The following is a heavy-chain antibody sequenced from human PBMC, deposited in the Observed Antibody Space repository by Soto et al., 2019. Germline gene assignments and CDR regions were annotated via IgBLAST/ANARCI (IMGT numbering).Heavy chain of an antibody. Sequence: QVQLQESGPGLVKPSQTLSLTCTVSGGSISSGGYYWSWIRQHPGKGLEWIGYIYYSGSTYYNPSLKSRVTIAGQTPXNQFSLKLSSVTAADTAVYYCASTGSSGYYYFLGYWGQGTLVTVSS. CDR1: GGSISSGGYY. V-gene: IGHV4-31*03. J-gene: IGHJ4*02. CDR3: ASTGSSGYYYFLGY. CDR2: IYYSGST. D-gene: IGHD3-22*01.